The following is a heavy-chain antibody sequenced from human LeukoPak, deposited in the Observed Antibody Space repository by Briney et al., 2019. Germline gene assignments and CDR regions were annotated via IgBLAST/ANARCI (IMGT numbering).Heavy chain of an antibody. V-gene: IGHV4-31*03. CDR2: IYYSGST. Sequence: SETLSLTCTVSGGSISSGGYYWSWIRQHPGKGLEWIGYIYYSGSTYCNPSLKSRVTISVDTSKNQFSLKLSSVTAADTAVYYCARVTAVTVNFDYWGQGTLVTVSS. CDR3: ARVTAVTVNFDY. CDR1: GGSISSGGYY. D-gene: IGHD4-11*01. J-gene: IGHJ4*02.